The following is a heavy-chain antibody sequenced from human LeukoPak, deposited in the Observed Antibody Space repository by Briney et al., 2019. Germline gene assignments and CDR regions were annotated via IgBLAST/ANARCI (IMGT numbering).Heavy chain of an antibody. CDR1: GFTFSSYA. Sequence: GGSLRLSCAASGFTFSSYAMHWVRQAPGKGLEWVAVISYGGSNKYYADSVKGRFTISRDNSKNTLYLQMNSLRAEDTAVYYCARALPGYSYGIDYWGQGTLVTVFS. J-gene: IGHJ4*02. CDR3: ARALPGYSYGIDY. CDR2: ISYGGSNK. D-gene: IGHD5-18*01. V-gene: IGHV3-30*04.